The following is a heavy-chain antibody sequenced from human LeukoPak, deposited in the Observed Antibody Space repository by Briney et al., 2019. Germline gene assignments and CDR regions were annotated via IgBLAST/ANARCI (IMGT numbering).Heavy chain of an antibody. CDR2: IYTSGST. CDR3: ARASYYSSGDPTIFDY. D-gene: IGHD3-22*01. V-gene: IGHV4-4*07. CDR1: GGSISSYY. Sequence: SETLSLTCTVSGGSISSYYWSWIRQPAGKGLEWIGRIYTSGSTNYNPSLKSRVTMSVDTSKNQFSLKLSSVTAADTAVYYCARASYYSSGDPTIFDYWGQGTLVTVFS. J-gene: IGHJ4*02.